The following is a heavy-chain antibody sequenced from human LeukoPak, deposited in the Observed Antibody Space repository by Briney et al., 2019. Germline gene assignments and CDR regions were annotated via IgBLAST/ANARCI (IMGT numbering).Heavy chain of an antibody. Sequence: SETLSPTCTVSGGSISSYYWSWIRQPPGKGLEWIGYIYYSGSTNYNPSLKSRVTISVDTSKNQFSLKLSSVTAADTAVYYCARDGLFGVAHYYYGMDVWGQGTTVTVSS. D-gene: IGHD3-3*01. V-gene: IGHV4-59*01. CDR3: ARDGLFGVAHYYYGMDV. CDR1: GGSISSYY. J-gene: IGHJ6*02. CDR2: IYYSGST.